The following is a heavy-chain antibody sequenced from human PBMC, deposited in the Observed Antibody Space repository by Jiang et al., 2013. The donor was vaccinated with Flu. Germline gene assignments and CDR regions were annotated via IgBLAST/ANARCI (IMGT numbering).Heavy chain of an antibody. J-gene: IGHJ3*01. CDR1: GAPITSGDYF. CDR2: IYYSGGT. Sequence: SQTLSLTVGTVSGAPITSGDYFWNWIRQPPGKGLEWIGYIYYSGGTYYSPSLKSRLNMSVDTSKNQFSLRLTSVSAADTAMYYCAAATSVTMWAFDVWGQGTMVVAS. V-gene: IGHV4-30-4*01. CDR3: AAATSVTMWAFDV. D-gene: IGHD3-10*02.